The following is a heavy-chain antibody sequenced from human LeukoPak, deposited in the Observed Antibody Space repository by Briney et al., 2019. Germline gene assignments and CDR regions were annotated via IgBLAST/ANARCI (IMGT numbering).Heavy chain of an antibody. J-gene: IGHJ5*02. CDR3: ARGRIAAGNNWFDP. D-gene: IGHD6-13*01. V-gene: IGHV4-4*07. CDR2: IYTSGST. CDR1: GGSISSYY. Sequence: SETLSLTCTVSGGSISSYYWSWIRQPAGKGLEWIGRIYTSGSTNYNPSLKSRATMSVDTSKNQFSLKLSAATAADTAMYYCARGRIAAGNNWFDPWGQGTLVTVSS.